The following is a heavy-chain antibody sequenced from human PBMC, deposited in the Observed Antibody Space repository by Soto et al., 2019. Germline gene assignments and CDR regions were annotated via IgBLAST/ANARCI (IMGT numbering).Heavy chain of an antibody. J-gene: IGHJ6*04. CDR1: GFTFSSYA. CDR3: AKGQQRATMGRGALNIYCYDGMDV. CDR2: ISGSGGST. V-gene: IGHV3-23*01. Sequence: EVQLLESGGGLVQPGGSLRLSCAASGFTFSSYAMSRVRQAPGKWLEWVAAISGSGGSTYYADSVKGRFTISRDNTKNTLYLQMHSLSAEDTAVYYCAKGQQRATMGRGALNIYCYDGMDVGGEGPTVTVSS. D-gene: IGHD3-10*01.